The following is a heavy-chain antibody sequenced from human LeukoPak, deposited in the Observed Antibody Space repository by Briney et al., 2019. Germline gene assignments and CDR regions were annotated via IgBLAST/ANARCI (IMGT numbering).Heavy chain of an antibody. V-gene: IGHV1-69*04. J-gene: IGHJ4*02. CDR2: IIPILGIA. D-gene: IGHD2-15*01. CDR3: ARAKGYCSGGSCAFFDY. Sequence: ASVNLSCKASGGTFSRYAISWVRQAPGHGLEWMGRIIPILGIANNAQKFQGRVTITADKSTSTAYMELSSLRSGDTAVYFCARAKGYCSGGSCAFFDYWGQGTLVTVSS. CDR1: GGTFSRYA.